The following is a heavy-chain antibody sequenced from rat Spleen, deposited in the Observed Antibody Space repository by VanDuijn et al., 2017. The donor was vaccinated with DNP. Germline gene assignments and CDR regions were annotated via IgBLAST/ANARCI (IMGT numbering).Heavy chain of an antibody. CDR2: ITYDGGNT. V-gene: IGHV5-31*01. CDR3: ARPSYDSYGGFAY. Sequence: EVQLVESGGDLVQPGRSLKLSCVASGFTFNYYWMTWIRHVPGKGLEWIASITYDGGNTYYRDSVKGRFTISRDNAKSTLYLQMDSLRSEDMATYYCARPSYDSYGGFAYWGQGTLVTVSS. CDR1: GFTFNYYW. D-gene: IGHD1-2*01. J-gene: IGHJ3*01.